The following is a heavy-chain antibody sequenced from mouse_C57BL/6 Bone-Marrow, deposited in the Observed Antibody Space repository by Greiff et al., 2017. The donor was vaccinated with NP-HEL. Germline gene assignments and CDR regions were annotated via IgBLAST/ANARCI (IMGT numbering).Heavy chain of an antibody. J-gene: IGHJ3*01. CDR2: INPSTGGT. CDR3: APSTMVTEDWFAY. V-gene: IGHV1-42*01. Sequence: VQLQQSGPELVKPGASVKISCKASGYSFTGYYMNWVKQSPEKSLEWIGEINPSTGGTTYNQKFKAKATLTVDKSSSTAYMQLKSLTSEDSAVYYCAPSTMVTEDWFAYWGQGTLVTVSA. D-gene: IGHD2-2*01. CDR1: GYSFTGYY.